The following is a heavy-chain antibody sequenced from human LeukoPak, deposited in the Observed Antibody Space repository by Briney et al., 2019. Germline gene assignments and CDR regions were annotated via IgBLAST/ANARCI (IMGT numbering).Heavy chain of an antibody. CDR3: VRGGYGSIDY. CDR1: GFTFSTYW. V-gene: IGHV3-7*01. D-gene: IGHD4-17*01. CDR2: IKRDGSEK. J-gene: IGHJ4*02. Sequence: GGSLRLSCAASGFTFSTYWMTWVRQAPGKGLEWVANIKRDGSEKYYVDSVKGRFTISRDNAKNTLYLQLNSLRAEDTAVYYCVRGGYGSIDYWGQGTLVTVSS.